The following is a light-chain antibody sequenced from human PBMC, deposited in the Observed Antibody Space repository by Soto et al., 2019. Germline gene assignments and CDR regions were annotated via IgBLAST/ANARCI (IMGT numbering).Light chain of an antibody. V-gene: IGKV1-39*01. Sequence: DIQMTQSPSSLSASVGDRVTITCRARQSISNYLNWYQLKPGKVPKLLIYAASTFQTGVPSRFSGSRSGTDFTLTISSLQPKDSASYYGQQSYSSRATFGGGTKVEIK. CDR1: QSISNY. CDR3: QQSYSSRAT. CDR2: AAS. J-gene: IGKJ4*01.